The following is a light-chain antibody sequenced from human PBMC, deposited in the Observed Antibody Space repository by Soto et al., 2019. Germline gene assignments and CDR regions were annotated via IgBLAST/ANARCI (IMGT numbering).Light chain of an antibody. CDR3: QQRSVWPLT. J-gene: IGKJ4*01. V-gene: IGKV3-11*01. CDR2: DAS. CDR1: QSVGRI. Sequence: EIVLTQSPGTLSLSPGERATLSCRAGQSVGRILAWYQQKPGQAPRLLIYDASTRATGIPARFSGSGSGTDFSLTISGLESEDFAVYYCQQRSVWPLTFGGGTKVDI.